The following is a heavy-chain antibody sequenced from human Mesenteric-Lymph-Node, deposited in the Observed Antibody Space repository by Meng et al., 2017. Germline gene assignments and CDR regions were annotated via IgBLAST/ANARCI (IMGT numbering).Heavy chain of an antibody. CDR3: ARHIGGYFFNLEIDY. CDR2: IYPGDPDT. D-gene: IGHD3-9*01. Sequence: KVSCKGSGYSFTSYWIGWVRQMPGKGLEWMGIIYPGDPDTRYSPSFQGQVTISADKSISTAYLQWSSLKSSDTAMYYCARHIGGYFFNLEIDYWGQGTLVTVSS. J-gene: IGHJ4*02. V-gene: IGHV5-51*01. CDR1: GYSFTSYW.